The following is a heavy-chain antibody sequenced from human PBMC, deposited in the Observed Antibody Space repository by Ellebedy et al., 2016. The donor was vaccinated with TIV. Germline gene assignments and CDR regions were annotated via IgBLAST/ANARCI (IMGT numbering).Heavy chain of an antibody. Sequence: GGSLRLXXEASGFSFSNYWMSWVRQGPGKGLEWVASMKQDGSEKFYVDSVNGRFTISRDNAKNSLYLHLSSLRPEDTAVYYCARLNWGRFAFDFWGQGTLVTVSS. CDR2: MKQDGSEK. CDR3: ARLNWGRFAFDF. D-gene: IGHD7-27*01. CDR1: GFSFSNYW. V-gene: IGHV3-7*01. J-gene: IGHJ5*01.